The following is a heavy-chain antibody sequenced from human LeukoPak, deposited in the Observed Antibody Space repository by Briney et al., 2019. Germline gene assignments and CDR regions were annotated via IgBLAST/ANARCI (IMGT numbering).Heavy chain of an antibody. D-gene: IGHD6-25*01. V-gene: IGHV1-2*02. Sequence: ASVKVSCKPSGYTFTGNYMHWVRQAPGQGLEWMGWINPNSGDTNYAQRFQGRVTMTRDTSISTAYMELSSLRSDDTAVFYCARQRGGDAFDFWGQGTMVTVFS. CDR1: GYTFTGNY. CDR2: INPNSGDT. CDR3: ARQRGGDAFDF. J-gene: IGHJ3*01.